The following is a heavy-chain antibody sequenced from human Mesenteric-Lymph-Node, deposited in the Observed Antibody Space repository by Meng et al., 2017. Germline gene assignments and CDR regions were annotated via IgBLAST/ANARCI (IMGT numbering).Heavy chain of an antibody. J-gene: IGHJ3*02. CDR3: AREASEGAFDI. Sequence: SVKVSCKASGYTFTSYGISWVRQDPGQGLEWMGGIIPIFGTANYAQKFQGRVTITADDSTSTAYMELSSLRSEDTAVYYCAREASEGAFDIWGQGTMVTVSS. CDR2: IIPIFGTA. V-gene: IGHV1-69*13. CDR1: GYTFTSYG. D-gene: IGHD1-26*01.